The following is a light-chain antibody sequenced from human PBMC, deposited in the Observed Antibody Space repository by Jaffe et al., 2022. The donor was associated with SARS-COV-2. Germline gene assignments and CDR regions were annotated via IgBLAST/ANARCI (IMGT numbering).Light chain of an antibody. V-gene: IGLV2-23*01. CDR3: CSYAGSVV. Sequence: QSALTQPASVSGSPGQSITISCTGTSSDIGSYILVSWYQQHPGKVPKLMIYDGSQRPSGVSNRFSGSNSGNTASLTISGLQAEDEADYYCCSYAGSVVFGGGTKLTVL. CDR2: DGS. CDR1: SSDIGSYIL. J-gene: IGLJ2*01.